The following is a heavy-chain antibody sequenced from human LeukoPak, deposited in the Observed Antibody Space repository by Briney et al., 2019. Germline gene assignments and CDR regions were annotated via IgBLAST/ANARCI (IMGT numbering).Heavy chain of an antibody. CDR1: GGSISTITYY. V-gene: IGHV4-39*07. Sequence: SETLSLTCTVSGGSISTITYYWGWVRQSPEKGLEWLATIYYSASVYYSPSLKSRLTISIDTSKNQISLKLNSVTAADTAVYYCARFYYYDSSGYYPRYFDHWGPGTLVTVSS. D-gene: IGHD3-22*01. CDR3: ARFYYYDSSGYYPRYFDH. J-gene: IGHJ4*02. CDR2: IYYSASV.